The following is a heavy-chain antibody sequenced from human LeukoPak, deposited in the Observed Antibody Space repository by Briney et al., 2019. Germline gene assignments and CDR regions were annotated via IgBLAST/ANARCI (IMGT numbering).Heavy chain of an antibody. D-gene: IGHD3-10*01. Sequence: AAVKVSCKASGYTFTSYYMHWVRQAPAQGLEWMGIINPSGGSTSYAHKFQGRVTMTRDTSTSTVYMELISLRSEDTAVYYCARDLLVRGMVRGPLLGYWGQGTLVTVSS. J-gene: IGHJ4*02. CDR2: INPSGGST. CDR3: ARDLLVRGMVRGPLLGY. V-gene: IGHV1-46*01. CDR1: GYTFTSYY.